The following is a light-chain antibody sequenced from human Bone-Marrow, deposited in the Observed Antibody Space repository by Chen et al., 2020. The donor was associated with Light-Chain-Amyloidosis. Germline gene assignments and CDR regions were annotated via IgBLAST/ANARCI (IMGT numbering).Light chain of an antibody. V-gene: IGLV2-14*01. CDR3: SSFTSSSSYV. CDR1: SGDVGPYNY. Sequence: QSALTQPASVSGSPGQSITISCTGTSGDVGPYNYVSWYQQHPGQAPKVMIYAVSNRPSGVSNRCSGSKSGNTASLTISGLQAEDEADYYCSSFTSSSSYVFGPGTKVTVL. J-gene: IGLJ1*01. CDR2: AVS.